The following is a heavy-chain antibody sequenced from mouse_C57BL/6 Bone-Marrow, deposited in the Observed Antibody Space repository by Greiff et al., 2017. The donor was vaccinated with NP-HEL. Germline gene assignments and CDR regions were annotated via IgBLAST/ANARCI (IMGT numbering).Heavy chain of an antibody. CDR1: GFTFSDYG. D-gene: IGHD1-1*01. CDR3: ARGAYYGSSPFAY. J-gene: IGHJ3*01. Sequence: EVKLMESGGGLVKPGGSLKLSCAASGFTFSDYGMHWVRQAPEKGLEWVAYISSGSSTIYYADTVKGRFTISRDNAKNTLFLQMTSLRSEDTAMYYCARGAYYGSSPFAYWGQGTLVTVSA. V-gene: IGHV5-17*01. CDR2: ISSGSSTI.